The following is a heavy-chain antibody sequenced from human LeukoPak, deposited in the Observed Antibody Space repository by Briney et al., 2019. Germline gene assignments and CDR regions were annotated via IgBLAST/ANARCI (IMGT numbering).Heavy chain of an antibody. D-gene: IGHD5-12*01. V-gene: IGHV1-2*02. CDR2: INPNSGGT. CDR3: ARDHLRVATTYYYYYMDV. Sequence: GASVKVSCKASGYTFTGYYMHWVRQAPGQGLEWMGWINPNSGGTNYAQKFQGRVTMTRDTPISTAYMELSRLRSDDTAVYYCARDHLRVATTYYYYYMDVWGKGTTVTISS. J-gene: IGHJ6*03. CDR1: GYTFTGYY.